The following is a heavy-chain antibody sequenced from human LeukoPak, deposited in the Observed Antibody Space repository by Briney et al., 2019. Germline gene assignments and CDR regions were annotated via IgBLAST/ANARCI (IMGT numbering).Heavy chain of an antibody. J-gene: IGHJ4*02. CDR2: IYYSGST. Sequence: SETLSLTCTVSGFSISTRSYYWGWVRQPPGKGLEWIGSIYYSGSTYYNPSLKSRVTISVDTSKNQFSLKLSSVTAADTAVYYCARGPLNRARGFDYWGQGTLVTVSS. V-gene: IGHV4-39*07. D-gene: IGHD1-14*01. CDR1: GFSISTRSYY. CDR3: ARGPLNRARGFDY.